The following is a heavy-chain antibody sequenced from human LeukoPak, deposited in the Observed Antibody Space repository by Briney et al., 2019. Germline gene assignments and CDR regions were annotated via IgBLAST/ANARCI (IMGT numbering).Heavy chain of an antibody. V-gene: IGHV3-23*01. J-gene: IGHJ6*02. CDR3: ARDTLDGRSSWPTRGYYYGMDV. D-gene: IGHD6-13*01. CDR1: GFTFSNYV. Sequence: GGSLRLSCTGSGFTFSNYVMSWVRQAPGKRLEWVSGISDSGDDTDYADSVKGRFTISRDNSKNTLYLQMNSLRAEDTAVYYCARDTLDGRSSWPTRGYYYGMDVWGQGTTVTVSS. CDR2: ISDSGDDT.